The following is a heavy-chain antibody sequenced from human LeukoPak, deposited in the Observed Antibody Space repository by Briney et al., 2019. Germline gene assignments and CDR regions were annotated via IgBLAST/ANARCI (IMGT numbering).Heavy chain of an antibody. CDR1: GGSISSGGYD. D-gene: IGHD5-12*01. CDR3: AREFADSGYDSHFDY. Sequence: SQTQSLTCTVSGGSISSGGYDWSWIGQHPGKGLEWIGYIYYSGSTYYNPSLKSRVTISVDTSKNQFSLKLSSVTAADTAVYYCAREFADSGYDSHFDYWGQGTLVTVSS. CDR2: IYYSGST. V-gene: IGHV4-31*03. J-gene: IGHJ4*02.